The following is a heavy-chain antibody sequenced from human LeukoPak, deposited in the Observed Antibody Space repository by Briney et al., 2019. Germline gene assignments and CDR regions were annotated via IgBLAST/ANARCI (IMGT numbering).Heavy chain of an antibody. CDR2: IIPILGIA. D-gene: IGHD3-22*01. CDR1: GGTFSSYA. V-gene: IGHV1-69*04. CDR3: AKVTFDYYDGSGYSGYSFDY. Sequence: SVKVSCKASGGTFSSYAISWVRQAPGQGLEWMGRIIPILGIANYAQKFQGRVTITADKSTSTAYMELSSLRAEDTAVYYCAKVTFDYYDGSGYSGYSFDYWGQGTLVTVSS. J-gene: IGHJ4*02.